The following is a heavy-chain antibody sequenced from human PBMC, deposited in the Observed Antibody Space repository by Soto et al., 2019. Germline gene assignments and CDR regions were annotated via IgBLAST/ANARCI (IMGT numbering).Heavy chain of an antibody. CDR1: GFTFGTTD. CDR2: IDGSGGIT. D-gene: IGHD6-19*01. Sequence: QLLQSGGGLVQPGGSLTLSCAASGFTFGTTDMSWVRQAPGEGLEWVSTIDGSGGITYYADSVKGRFTISRDNSRNTVERQMNILRVDDTALYYSLKNSGWYNTWGQGALVTVSS. V-gene: IGHV3-23*01. J-gene: IGHJ5*02. CDR3: LKNSGWYNT.